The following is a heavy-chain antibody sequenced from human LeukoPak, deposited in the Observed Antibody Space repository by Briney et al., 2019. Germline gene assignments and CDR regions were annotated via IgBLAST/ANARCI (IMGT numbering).Heavy chain of an antibody. Sequence: ASVKVSCKASGYTFTSYGFSWVRQAPGQGLEWMGWISAYNGNTYYAQKFQGRVTMTTDTSTSTAYMELRSLRSDDTAVYYCARDLSSYSSGYADYWGQGTLVTVSS. D-gene: IGHD3-22*01. CDR2: ISAYNGNT. CDR3: ARDLSSYSSGYADY. CDR1: GYTFTSYG. J-gene: IGHJ4*02. V-gene: IGHV1-18*01.